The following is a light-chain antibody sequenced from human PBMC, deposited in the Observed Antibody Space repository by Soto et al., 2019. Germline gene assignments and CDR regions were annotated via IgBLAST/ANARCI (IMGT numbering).Light chain of an antibody. V-gene: IGLV1-51*01. J-gene: IGLJ2*01. Sequence: QSVLTQPASLSAPPGEKVTISCSGRGSNIGRNYVSWYRQFPGTAPQLLIYDDSKRHSGVPDRLSGSRYGTSASLAIVGLQPGDEAVYYCGTWDESLGAGVFGGGTKVTVL. CDR1: GSNIGRNY. CDR2: DDS. CDR3: GTWDESLGAGV.